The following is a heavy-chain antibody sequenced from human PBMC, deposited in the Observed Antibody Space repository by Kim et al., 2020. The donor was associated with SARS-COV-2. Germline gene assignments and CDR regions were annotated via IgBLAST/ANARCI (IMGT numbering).Heavy chain of an antibody. V-gene: IGHV3-33*01. CDR3: ARGVYYDSSGYLDY. Sequence: ADAVKGRFTISRDNSKNTLYLQMNSLRAEDTAVYYCARGVYYDSSGYLDYWGQGTLVTVSS. J-gene: IGHJ4*02. D-gene: IGHD3-22*01.